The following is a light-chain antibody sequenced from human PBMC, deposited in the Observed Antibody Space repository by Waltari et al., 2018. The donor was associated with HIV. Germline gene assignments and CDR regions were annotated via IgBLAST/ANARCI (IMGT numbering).Light chain of an antibody. CDR3: MQALQPPWT. Sequence: IMMTQSPLSLPVTPGEPASISCRSSQSLLHDNGDKYLDWYLQKPGQSPQLLIYLGSNRASGVPDRFSGSGSGTDFTLKISRVEAEDVGVYYYMQALQPPWTFGQGTKVEIK. CDR1: QSLLHDNGDKY. CDR2: LGS. J-gene: IGKJ1*01. V-gene: IGKV2-28*01.